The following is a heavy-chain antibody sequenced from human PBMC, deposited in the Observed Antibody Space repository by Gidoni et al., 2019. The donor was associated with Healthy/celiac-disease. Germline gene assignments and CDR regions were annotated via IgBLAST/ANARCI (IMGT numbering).Heavy chain of an antibody. CDR1: GGSIRRVSYY. Sequence: QAPLQQSCPRLVKPSQPLSLTCTASGGSIRRVSYYWSWIRLPAGKGLEWIGRIYTSGITNYNPYIKSRVTMSVDTSKNQFSQKLGSVTAADTAVYYCARDKGWFDPWGQGTLVTVSS. CDR2: IYTSGIT. CDR3: ARDKGWFDP. V-gene: IGHV4-61*02. J-gene: IGHJ5*02.